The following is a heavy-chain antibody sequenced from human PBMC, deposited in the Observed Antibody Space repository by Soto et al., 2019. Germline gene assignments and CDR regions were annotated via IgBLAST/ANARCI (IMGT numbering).Heavy chain of an antibody. Sequence: SETLSLTCAVYGGSFSGYYWSWIRQPPGKGLEWIGEINHSGSTNYNPSLKSRVTISVDTSKNQFSLKLSSVTAADTAVYYCARGPKDIVVVVAATPPVFYYMDVWGKGTTVTVSS. V-gene: IGHV4-34*01. CDR1: GGSFSGYY. CDR2: INHSGST. D-gene: IGHD2-15*01. J-gene: IGHJ6*03. CDR3: ARGPKDIVVVVAATPPVFYYMDV.